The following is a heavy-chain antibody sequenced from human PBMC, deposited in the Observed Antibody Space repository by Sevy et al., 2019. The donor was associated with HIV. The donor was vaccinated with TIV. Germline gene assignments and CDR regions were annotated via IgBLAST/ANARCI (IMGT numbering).Heavy chain of an antibody. CDR2: INHSGST. J-gene: IGHJ6*02. Sequence: SETLSLTCAVYGGSFSGYYWSWIRQPPGKGLEWIGEINHSGSTNYNPSLKSRVTISVNTSKNQFSLKLSSVPAADTAVYYCARGGVVVVAWYYGMDVWGQGTTVTVSS. CDR1: GGSFSGYY. D-gene: IGHD2-15*01. CDR3: ARGGVVVVAWYYGMDV. V-gene: IGHV4-34*01.